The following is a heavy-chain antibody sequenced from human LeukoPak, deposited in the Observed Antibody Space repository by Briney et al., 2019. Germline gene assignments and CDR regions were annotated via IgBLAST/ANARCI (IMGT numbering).Heavy chain of an antibody. CDR1: DISISSSNYY. D-gene: IGHD1-26*01. Sequence: PSETLSLTCSVSDISISSSNYYWGWIRQPPGKGLEWISYIGTRSNPIYYADSVKGRFTISRDDAKNSLYLQMNSLRDEDTAVYFCAREARGSGRDFDYWGQGILVTVSS. J-gene: IGHJ4*02. V-gene: IGHV3-11*01. CDR3: AREARGSGRDFDY. CDR2: IGTRSNPI.